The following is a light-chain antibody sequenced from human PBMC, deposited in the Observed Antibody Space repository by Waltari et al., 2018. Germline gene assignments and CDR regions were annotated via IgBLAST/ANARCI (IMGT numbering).Light chain of an antibody. Sequence: QSVLTQPPSVSGAPGQGVTIHCTGSSSNIGAGYDLNWYQQIPGKAPKLLIYGNSNRPSGVPDRISGSKSGTSASLAITGLQAEDEADYYCQSYDSSLGGSVFGGGTKLTVL. V-gene: IGLV1-40*01. CDR3: QSYDSSLGGSV. J-gene: IGLJ2*01. CDR2: GNS. CDR1: SSNIGAGYD.